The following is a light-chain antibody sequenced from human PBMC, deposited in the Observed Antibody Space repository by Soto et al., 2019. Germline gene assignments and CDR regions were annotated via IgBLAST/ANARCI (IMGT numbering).Light chain of an antibody. V-gene: IGLV1-44*01. CDR3: AAWDDSLHGVV. CDR2: SNT. CDR1: SSNIGSNT. J-gene: IGLJ2*01. Sequence: QSVLTQPPSASGTPGQRVTISCSGSSSNIGSNTVNWYQQLPGTAPKLLIYSNTQRPSGVPDRFSGSKSGTSASLAISGLKSEGESDYYCAAWDDSLHGVVFGGGTKLTVL.